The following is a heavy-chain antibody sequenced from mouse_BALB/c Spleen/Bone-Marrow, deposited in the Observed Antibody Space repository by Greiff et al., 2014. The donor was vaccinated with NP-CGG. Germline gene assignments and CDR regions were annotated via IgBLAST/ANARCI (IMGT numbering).Heavy chain of an antibody. CDR3: ARFSQLGLLAY. Sequence: QVQLQQSGAELVKPGTSVKLSCKASGYNFTSYWINWVKLRPGQGLEWIGDIYPGSGSTNYNEKFKSKATLTVDTSSSTAYMQLXXXXXXXSALYYCARFSQLGLLAYWGQGTLVTVSX. J-gene: IGHJ3*01. V-gene: IGHV1-55*01. D-gene: IGHD3-1*01. CDR2: IYPGSGST. CDR1: GYNFTSYW.